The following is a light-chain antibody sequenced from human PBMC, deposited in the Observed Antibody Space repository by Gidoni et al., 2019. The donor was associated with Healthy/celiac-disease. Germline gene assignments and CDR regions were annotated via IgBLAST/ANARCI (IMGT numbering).Light chain of an antibody. CDR1: SLRSYY. CDR3: NSRDSSGNPYVV. CDR2: DKN. J-gene: IGLJ2*01. V-gene: IGLV3-19*01. Sequence: SSELTQDPAVSVALGQTVRITCQGDSLRSYYANWYQQKPGQAPVLVIYDKNNRPSGIPDRFSGSSSGNTASLTITGAQAEDEADYYGNSRDSSGNPYVVFGGGTKLTVL.